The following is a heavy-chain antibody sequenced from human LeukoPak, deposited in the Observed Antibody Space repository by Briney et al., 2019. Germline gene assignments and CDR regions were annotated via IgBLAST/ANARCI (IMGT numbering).Heavy chain of an antibody. CDR3: ARGRGYYGSGSELLYYFDY. CDR2: INHSGST. D-gene: IGHD3-10*01. V-gene: IGHV4-39*07. CDR1: GGSISSSSYY. Sequence: PSETLSLTCTVSGGSISSSSYYWGWIRQPPGKGLEWIGEINHSGSTNYNPSLKSRVTISVDTSKNQFSLKLSSVTAADTAVYYCARGRGYYGSGSELLYYFDYWGQGTLVTVSS. J-gene: IGHJ4*02.